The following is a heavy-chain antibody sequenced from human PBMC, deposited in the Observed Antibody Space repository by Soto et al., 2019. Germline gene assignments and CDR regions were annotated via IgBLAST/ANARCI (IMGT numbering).Heavy chain of an antibody. CDR2: INHSGST. CDR1: GGSFSGYY. D-gene: IGHD4-17*01. V-gene: IGHV4-34*01. J-gene: IGHJ4*02. Sequence: SETLSLTCAVYGGSFSGYYWSWIRQPPGKGLEWIGEINHSGSTNYNPSLKSRVTISVDTSKNQFSLKLSSVTAADTAVYYCASSSTGNGYFDYWGQGTLVTVSS. CDR3: ASSSTGNGYFDY.